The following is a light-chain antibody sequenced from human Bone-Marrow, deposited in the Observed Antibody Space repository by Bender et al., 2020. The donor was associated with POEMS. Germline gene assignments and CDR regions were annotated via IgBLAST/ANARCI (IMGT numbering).Light chain of an antibody. CDR2: SSH. CDR1: SSNIGAHA. Sequence: QSVLTQPPSASGTPGQRVTISCSGGSSNIGAHAVNWYQHLPGTAPKLLIYSSHRRPSEVPDRFPGSGSGTSASLAISGLQSEDEADYYWAVWDDSLNGWVFGGGTKLTVL. J-gene: IGLJ3*02. CDR3: AVWDDSLNGWV. V-gene: IGLV1-44*01.